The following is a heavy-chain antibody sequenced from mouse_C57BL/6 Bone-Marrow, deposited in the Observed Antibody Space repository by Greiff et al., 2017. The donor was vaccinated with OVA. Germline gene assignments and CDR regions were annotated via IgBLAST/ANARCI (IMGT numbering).Heavy chain of an antibody. CDR2: IYPSDSET. D-gene: IGHD4-1*01. CDR3: ARFWATNWDLDY. J-gene: IGHJ2*01. CDR1: GYTFTSYW. V-gene: IGHV1-61*01. Sequence: QVQLQQPGAELVRPGSSVKLSCKASGYTFTSYWMDWVKQRPGQGLEWIGNIYPSDSETHYNQKFKDKATLTVDKSSSTAYMQLSSLTSEDSAVYYCARFWATNWDLDYWGQGTTLTVSS.